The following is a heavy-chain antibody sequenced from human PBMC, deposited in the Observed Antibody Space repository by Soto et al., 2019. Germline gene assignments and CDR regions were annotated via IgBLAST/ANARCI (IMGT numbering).Heavy chain of an antibody. CDR1: GGSVSSGSYY. Sequence: SETLSLTCTVSGGSVSSGSYYWSWIRQPPGKGLEWIGYIYYSGSTNYNPSLKSRVTISVDTSKNQFSLKLGSVTAADTAVYYCAMLGLGYCSGGSCYRDYWGQGTLVTVSS. V-gene: IGHV4-61*01. J-gene: IGHJ4*02. D-gene: IGHD2-15*01. CDR2: IYYSGST. CDR3: AMLGLGYCSGGSCYRDY.